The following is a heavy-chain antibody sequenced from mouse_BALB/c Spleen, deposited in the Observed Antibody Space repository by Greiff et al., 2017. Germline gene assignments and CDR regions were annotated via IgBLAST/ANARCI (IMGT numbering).Heavy chain of an antibody. CDR1: GYTFTSYW. J-gene: IGHJ3*01. Sequence: VQLQQSGAELARPGASVKLSCKASGYTFTSYWMQWVKQRPGQGLEWIGAIYPGDGDTRYTQKFKGKATLTADKSSSTAYMQLSSLASEDSAVYYCARGGYDGYPFAYWGQGTLVTVSA. CDR3: ARGGYDGYPFAY. D-gene: IGHD2-3*01. CDR2: IYPGDGDT. V-gene: IGHV1-87*01.